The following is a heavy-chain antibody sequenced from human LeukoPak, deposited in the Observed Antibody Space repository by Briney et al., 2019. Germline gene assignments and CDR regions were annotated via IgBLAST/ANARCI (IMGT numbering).Heavy chain of an antibody. Sequence: PSETLSLTCAVYGGSFSGYYWSWVRQPPGKGLEWIGEINHSGSTNYNPSLKSRVTISVDTSENQFSLKVRSVTAADTAIYYCARRLHQLPIDYWGQGTLVTVSS. CDR2: INHSGST. CDR1: GGSFSGYY. V-gene: IGHV4-34*01. D-gene: IGHD2-2*01. J-gene: IGHJ4*02. CDR3: ARRLHQLPIDY.